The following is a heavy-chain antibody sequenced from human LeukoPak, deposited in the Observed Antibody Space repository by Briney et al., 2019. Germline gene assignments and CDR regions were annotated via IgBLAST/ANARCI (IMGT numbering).Heavy chain of an antibody. CDR2: IYHSGST. CDR1: GYSISSGYY. V-gene: IGHV4-38-2*02. Sequence: SETPSLTCTVSGYSISSGYYWGWIRQPPGKGLEWIGSIYHSGSTYYNPSLKSRVTISVDTSKNQFSLKLSSVTAADTAVYYCARDTRDWFDPWGQGTLVTVSS. CDR3: ARDTRDWFDP. J-gene: IGHJ5*02.